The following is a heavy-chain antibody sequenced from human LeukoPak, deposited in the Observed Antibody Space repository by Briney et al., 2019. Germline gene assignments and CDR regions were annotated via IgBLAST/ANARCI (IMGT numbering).Heavy chain of an antibody. CDR3: ARDGRTLVRGVNYNWFDP. CDR1: GGSISSSSYY. Sequence: SETLSLTCTVSGGSISSSSYYWGWIRQPPGKGLEWIGSIYYSGSTYYNPSLKSRVTISVDTSKNQFSLKLSSVTAADTAVYYCARDGRTLVRGVNYNWFDPWGQGTLVTVSS. D-gene: IGHD3-10*01. V-gene: IGHV4-39*07. CDR2: IYYSGST. J-gene: IGHJ5*02.